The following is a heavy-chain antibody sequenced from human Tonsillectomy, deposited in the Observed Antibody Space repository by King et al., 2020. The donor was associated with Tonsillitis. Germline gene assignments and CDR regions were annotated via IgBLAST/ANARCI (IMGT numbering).Heavy chain of an antibody. Sequence: ITLQESGPTLVKPTQTLTLTCSFSGFSLSTTLVGVAWIRQPPGKALEWLALIYWDDDKRYSPSLKTRLTITKDTSKNQVVLTMTNMDPVDTATYYCEHARGGGNSPLFDYWGQGTLVTVSS. CDR2: IYWDDDK. D-gene: IGHD4-23*01. CDR3: EHARGGGNSPLFDY. J-gene: IGHJ4*02. V-gene: IGHV2-5*02. CDR1: GFSLSTTLVG.